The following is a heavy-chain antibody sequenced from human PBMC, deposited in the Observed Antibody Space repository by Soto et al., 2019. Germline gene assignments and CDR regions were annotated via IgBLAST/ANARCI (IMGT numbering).Heavy chain of an antibody. CDR3: ARETMVRGVSGWFDP. CDR1: GFTVSSNY. V-gene: IGHV3-53*04. CDR2: IYSGGST. J-gene: IGHJ5*02. Sequence: GGSLRLSCAASGFTVSSNYMSWVRQAPGKGLEWVSVIYSGGSTYYADSVKGRFTISRHNSKNTLYLQMNSLRAEDTAVYYCARETMVRGVSGWFDPWGQGTLVTVSS. D-gene: IGHD3-10*01.